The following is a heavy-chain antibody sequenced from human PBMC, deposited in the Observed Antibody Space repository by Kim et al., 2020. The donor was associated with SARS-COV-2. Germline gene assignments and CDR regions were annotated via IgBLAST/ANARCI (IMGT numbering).Heavy chain of an antibody. CDR2: ISDGGDKT. D-gene: IGHD2-2*02. CDR1: GFTFSSYA. V-gene: IGHV3-23*01. CDR3: TKSATPLAKPCLNFDY. Sequence: GGSLRLSCAASGFTFSSYAMSWVRQAPGKGLEWVSGISDGGDKTYYTDSVKGRFTISRDDSRNTLYLQINSLRVAETGRYYWTKSATPLAKPCLNFDYWG. J-gene: IGHJ4*01.